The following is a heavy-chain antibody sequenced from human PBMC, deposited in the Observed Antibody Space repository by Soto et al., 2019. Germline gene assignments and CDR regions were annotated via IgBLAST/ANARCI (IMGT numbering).Heavy chain of an antibody. D-gene: IGHD5-12*01. CDR2: IFSSGST. J-gene: IGHJ4*02. CDR3: AREGSYSAYNFAHGIQLWSFDF. Sequence: SETLSHTCTVSGGSINTFYWSWVRQPAGKGLEWIGRIFSSGSTSFNPSLESRVAMSVDTSKNHFSLNLSSVTAADMAVYYCAREGSYSAYNFAHGIQLWSFDFWGQGALVTVSS. CDR1: GGSINTFY. V-gene: IGHV4-4*07.